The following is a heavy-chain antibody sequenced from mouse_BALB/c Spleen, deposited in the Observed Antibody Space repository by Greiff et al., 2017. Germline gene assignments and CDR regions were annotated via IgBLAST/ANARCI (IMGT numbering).Heavy chain of an antibody. J-gene: IGHJ2*01. CDR3: ARRGITTATLDY. Sequence: EVQRVESGGGLVQPGGSRKLSCAASGFTFSSFGMHWVRQAPEKGLEWVAYISSGSSTIYYADTVKGRFTISRDNPKNTLFLQMTSLRSEDTAMYYCARRGITTATLDYWGQGTTLTVSS. V-gene: IGHV5-17*02. CDR1: GFTFSSFG. CDR2: ISSGSSTI. D-gene: IGHD1-2*01.